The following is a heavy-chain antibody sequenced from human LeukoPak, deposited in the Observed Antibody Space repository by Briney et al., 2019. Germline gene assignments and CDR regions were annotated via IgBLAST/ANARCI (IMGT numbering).Heavy chain of an antibody. CDR1: GGSISSSSYY. D-gene: IGHD3-22*01. CDR2: IYYSGST. J-gene: IGHJ4*02. CDR3: ARQRYYYDSSGYYYVDY. Sequence: SVTLSLTCTVSGGSISSSSYYWGWIRQPPGKGLEWIGGIYYSGSTYYNPSLKSRVTISVDTSKNQFSLKLSSVTAADTAVYYCARQRYYYDSSGYYYVDYWGQGTLVTVSS. V-gene: IGHV4-39*01.